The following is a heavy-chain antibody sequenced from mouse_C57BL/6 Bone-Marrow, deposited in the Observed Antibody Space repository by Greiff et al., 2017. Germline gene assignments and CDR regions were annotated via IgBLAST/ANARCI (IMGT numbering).Heavy chain of an antibody. Sequence: EVQGVESGAELVRPGASVKLSCTASGFNIKDDYMHWVKQRPEQGLEWIGWIDPENGDTEYASKFQGKATITVDTSSNTAYLQLSSLTSEDTAVYYCTGIAYGGQGTLVTVSA. CDR3: TGIAY. V-gene: IGHV14-4*01. CDR1: GFNIKDDY. CDR2: IDPENGDT. J-gene: IGHJ3*01.